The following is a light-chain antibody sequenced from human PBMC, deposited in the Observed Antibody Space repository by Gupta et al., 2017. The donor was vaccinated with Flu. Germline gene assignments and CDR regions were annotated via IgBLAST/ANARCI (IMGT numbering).Light chain of an antibody. V-gene: IGKV1-33*01. CDR3: QQYDDLMT. Sequence: DIQMTQSPSSLSASVGDRVFITCRASHDINNYLNWFHQKPGKAPKLLIYDASNLETGVPSRFSGSGSGRDFTFTITSLQPEDIGTYYCQQYDDLMTFGGGTKVEI. CDR2: DAS. CDR1: HDINNY. J-gene: IGKJ4*01.